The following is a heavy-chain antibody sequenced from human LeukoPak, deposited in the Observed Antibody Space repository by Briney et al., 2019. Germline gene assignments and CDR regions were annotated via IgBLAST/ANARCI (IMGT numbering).Heavy chain of an antibody. J-gene: IGHJ6*03. CDR1: GFTFGDYA. CDR3: AKDYSDLVISSFMDV. CDR2: ISWNGGSR. D-gene: IGHD6-6*01. V-gene: IGHV3-9*01. Sequence: GGSLRLSCAASGFTFGDYAMRWVRQAPGKGLEWVSGISWNGGSRGYADSVKGRLTIFRVNAKNSLYLQMNSLRAEATALYYFAKDYSDLVISSFMDVWGKGTTVTVSS.